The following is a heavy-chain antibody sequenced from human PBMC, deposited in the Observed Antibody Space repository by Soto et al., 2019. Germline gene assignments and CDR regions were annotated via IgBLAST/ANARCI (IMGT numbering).Heavy chain of an antibody. CDR1: NSPISDFY. CDR3: ARLGGYYQAFDS. J-gene: IGHJ4*01. CDR2: IYYTGTT. D-gene: IGHD3-22*01. V-gene: IGHV4-59*08. Sequence: SETLSLTCHVSNSPISDFYWSWFRQPPGQGLEWVGYIYYTGTTTYNPSLRSRVDISIDASKSQFSLDLRSVTAADTAVYYCARLGGYYQAFDSWGHGALVTVS.